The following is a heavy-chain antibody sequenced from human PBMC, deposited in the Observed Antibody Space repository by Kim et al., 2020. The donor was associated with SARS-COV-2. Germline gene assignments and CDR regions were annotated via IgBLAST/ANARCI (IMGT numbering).Heavy chain of an antibody. D-gene: IGHD4-17*01. J-gene: IGHJ4*02. CDR3: AKDRASNGDDLWGSFDY. Sequence: VKGRFTISRDHSKNTLYLQMNSLRAEDTAVYYCAKDRASNGDDLWGSFDYWGQGALVTVSS. V-gene: IGHV3-23*01.